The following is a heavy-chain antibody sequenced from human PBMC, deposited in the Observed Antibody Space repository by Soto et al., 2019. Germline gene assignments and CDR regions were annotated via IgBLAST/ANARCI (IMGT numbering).Heavy chain of an antibody. CDR3: ARGMGRYFDL. Sequence: ETLSLTCAISGDSIGNFYWSWIRQPAGKGLESLGRLSASGRTNYSPSLQSRVTMSLDRSKNRFSLRLTSVSAADTAVYFCARGMGRYFDLWGRGTLVTVSS. D-gene: IGHD2-8*01. J-gene: IGHJ2*01. V-gene: IGHV4-4*07. CDR2: LSASGRT. CDR1: GDSIGNFY.